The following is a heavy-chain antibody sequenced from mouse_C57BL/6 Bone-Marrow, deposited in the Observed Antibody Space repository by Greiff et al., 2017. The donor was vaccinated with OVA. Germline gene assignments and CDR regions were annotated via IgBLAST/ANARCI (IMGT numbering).Heavy chain of an antibody. V-gene: IGHV1-82*01. Sequence: VQLQESGPELVKPGASVKISCKASGYAFSSSWMNWVKQRHGKGLEWIGRIYPGDGDTNYNGKFKGKATLTADKSSSTAYMQLSSLTSEDSAVYFCARSRHSEGFAYWGQGTLVTVSA. CDR2: IYPGDGDT. CDR1: GYAFSSSW. J-gene: IGHJ3*01. CDR3: ARSRHSEGFAY.